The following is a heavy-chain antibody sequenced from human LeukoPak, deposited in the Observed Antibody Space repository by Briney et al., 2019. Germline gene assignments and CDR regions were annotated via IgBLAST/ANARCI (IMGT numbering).Heavy chain of an antibody. J-gene: IGHJ6*02. Sequence: ASVKVSCKASGYSFINYGVSWVRQAPGQGLEWMGWISADNGNTNYAQKLQGRVTMTTDTSTSTAYMELRSLRSDDTAVYYCGRDWSGSYSWARFYYYGMDVWGQGTTATVSS. D-gene: IGHD1-26*01. CDR2: ISADNGNT. V-gene: IGHV1-18*01. CDR1: GYSFINYG. CDR3: GRDWSGSYSWARFYYYGMDV.